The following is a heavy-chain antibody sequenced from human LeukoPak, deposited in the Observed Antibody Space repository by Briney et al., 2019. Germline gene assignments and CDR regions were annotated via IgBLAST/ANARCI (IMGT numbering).Heavy chain of an antibody. CDR2: ISGSGGST. CDR1: GFTFSSYA. Sequence: GGSLRLSCAASGFTFSSYAMSWVRQAPGKGLEWVSSISGSGGSTHYADSVKGRFTISRDKTKNTPYLQMNSLRAEDTAVYYCAKSAYYDASGYYREYYFDYWGQGTLVTVSS. CDR3: AKSAYYDASGYYREYYFDY. V-gene: IGHV3-23*01. D-gene: IGHD3-22*01. J-gene: IGHJ4*02.